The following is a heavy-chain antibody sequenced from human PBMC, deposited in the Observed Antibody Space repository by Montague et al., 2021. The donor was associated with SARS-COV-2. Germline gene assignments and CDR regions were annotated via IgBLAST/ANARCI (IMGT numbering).Heavy chain of an antibody. J-gene: IGHJ3*02. CDR2: IYSGDST. D-gene: IGHD6-6*01. CDR1: GFTVSSNY. V-gene: IGHV3-53*01. Sequence: SLRLSCAASGFTVSSNYMSWVRQAPGKGLEWVSVIYSGDSTYHADSVKGRFTISRDNSKNTLYLQMNSLRAEDTAVYYCARDAEGIAARRSDAFDIWGQGTMVTVSS. CDR3: ARDAEGIAARRSDAFDI.